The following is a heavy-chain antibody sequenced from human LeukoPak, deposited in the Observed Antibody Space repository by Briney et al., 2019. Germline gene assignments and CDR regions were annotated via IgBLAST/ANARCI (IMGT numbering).Heavy chain of an antibody. D-gene: IGHD3-10*01. CDR3: AREGLNMVRGIIPKEAWGWFDP. V-gene: IGHV4-61*02. J-gene: IGHJ5*02. CDR1: GGSISSGSYY. CDR2: IYTSGST. Sequence: SQTLSLTCTVSGGSISSGSYYWNWIRQPAGKGLEWIGRIYTSGSTNYNPSLKSRVTISVDTSKNQFSLKLSSVTAADTAVYYCAREGLNMVRGIIPKEAWGWFDPWGQGTLVTVSS.